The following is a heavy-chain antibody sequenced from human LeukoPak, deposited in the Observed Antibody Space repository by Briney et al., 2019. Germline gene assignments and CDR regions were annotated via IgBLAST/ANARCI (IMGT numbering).Heavy chain of an antibody. V-gene: IGHV4-34*01. CDR2: INHSGST. J-gene: IGHJ4*02. CDR3: ARRIWYHDILTAYNI. D-gene: IGHD3-9*01. CDR1: GGSFGGYY. Sequence: PSETLSLTCAVYGGSFGGYYWSWIRQPPGKGLEWIGEINHSGSTNYNPSLKSRVTISVDTSKNQFSLNLSSVTAADTAVYYCARRIWYHDILTAYNIWGQGTPVTVSS.